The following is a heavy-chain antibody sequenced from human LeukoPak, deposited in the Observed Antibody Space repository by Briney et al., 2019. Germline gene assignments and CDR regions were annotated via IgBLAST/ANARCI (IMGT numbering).Heavy chain of an antibody. CDR3: ARDPQQLAQCFDY. CDR2: ISSSSSYI. J-gene: IGHJ4*02. Sequence: SGGSLRLYCSASGFTFSSYSMNWVRQAPGKGLEWVSSISSSSSYIYYADSVKGRFTISRDNAKNSLYLQMNGLRAEDTAVYYCARDPQQLAQCFDYWGQGTLVTVSS. D-gene: IGHD6-13*01. CDR1: GFTFSSYS. V-gene: IGHV3-21*01.